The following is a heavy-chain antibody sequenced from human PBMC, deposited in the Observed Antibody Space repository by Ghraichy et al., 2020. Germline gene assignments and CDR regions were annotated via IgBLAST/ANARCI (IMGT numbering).Heavy chain of an antibody. CDR3: ARRRCSGGSCYGSHFDY. V-gene: IGHV5-51*01. CDR1: GYSFTSYW. D-gene: IGHD2-15*01. Sequence: GESLNISCKGSGYSFTSYWIGWVRQMPGKGLEWMGIIYPGDSDTRYSPSFQGQVTISADKSISTAYLQWSSLKASDTAMYYCARRRCSGGSCYGSHFDYWGQGTLVTVSS. J-gene: IGHJ4*02. CDR2: IYPGDSDT.